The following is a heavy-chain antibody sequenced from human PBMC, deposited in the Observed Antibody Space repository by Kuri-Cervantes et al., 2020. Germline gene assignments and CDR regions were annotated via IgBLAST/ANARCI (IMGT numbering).Heavy chain of an antibody. D-gene: IGHD3-10*01. V-gene: IGHV4-59*01. CDR1: GGSFSSYY. J-gene: IGHJ6*03. CDR2: IYYSGST. CDR3: ARDRYESHYNGFYYYYYYMDV. Sequence: SETLSLTCAVYGGSFSSYYWSWIRQPPGKGLEWIGYIYYSGSTNYNPSLKSRVTIPVDTSKNQFSLKLGSVTAADTAVYYCARDRYESHYNGFYYYYYYMDVWGKGTTVTVSS.